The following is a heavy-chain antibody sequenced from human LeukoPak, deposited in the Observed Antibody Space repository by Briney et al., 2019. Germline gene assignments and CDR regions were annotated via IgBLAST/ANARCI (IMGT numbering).Heavy chain of an antibody. Sequence: GGSLRLSCAASGFTSSSYWMHWVRQTPGKGLMWVARIKSDGSTIYADSVQGRFTISRDNAKNMVYLQMNSLRADDTAIYYCTGAITYFYGSVTYDWFDSWGQGTRVTVSS. D-gene: IGHD3-10*01. CDR3: TGAITYFYGSVTYDWFDS. CDR2: IKSDGST. J-gene: IGHJ5*01. CDR1: GFTSSSYW. V-gene: IGHV3-74*01.